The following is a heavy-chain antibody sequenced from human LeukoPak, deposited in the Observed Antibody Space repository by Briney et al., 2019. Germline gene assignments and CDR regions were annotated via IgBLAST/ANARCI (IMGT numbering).Heavy chain of an antibody. CDR2: ISYDGSNK. CDR1: GFTFSSYG. CDR3: AKLAPNFDY. V-gene: IGHV3-30*18. Sequence: PGGSLRLSCAASGFTFSSYGMHWVRQAPGKGLEWVAVISYDGSNKYYADSVKGRFTISRDNSKNTLYLQMNSLRAEDTAVYYCAKLAPNFDYWGQGTLVTVSS. J-gene: IGHJ4*02.